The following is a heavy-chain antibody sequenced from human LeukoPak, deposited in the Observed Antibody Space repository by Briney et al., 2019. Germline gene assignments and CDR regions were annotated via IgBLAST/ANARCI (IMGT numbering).Heavy chain of an antibody. D-gene: IGHD4-17*01. CDR3: AKDPNGDYVGAFDM. CDR1: GFIFSRYA. CDR2: VSHDGTNK. Sequence: PGGSLRLSCEASGFIFSRYAMNWVRQAPGKGLEWVAVVSHDGTNKDYADSVKGRFTISRDNSKNTLFLQMNSLRAEDTAVYYCAKDPNGDYVGAFDMWGQGTMVTVSS. V-gene: IGHV3-30*04. J-gene: IGHJ3*02.